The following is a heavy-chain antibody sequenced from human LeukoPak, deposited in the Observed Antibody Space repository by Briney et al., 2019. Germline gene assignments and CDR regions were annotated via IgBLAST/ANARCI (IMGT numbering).Heavy chain of an antibody. D-gene: IGHD3-22*01. V-gene: IGHV3-7*01. CDR3: ARGRFGSVVVPFDY. J-gene: IGHJ4*02. CDR1: GFSFSDYW. CDR2: IKEDGSEK. Sequence: GGSLRLSCAASGFSFSDYWMSWVRQAPGKGLEWVANIKEDGSEKYYVDSVKGRFTISRDNAKNSLYLQMNSLRAGDTAVYYCARGRFGSVVVPFDYWGQGTLVTVSS.